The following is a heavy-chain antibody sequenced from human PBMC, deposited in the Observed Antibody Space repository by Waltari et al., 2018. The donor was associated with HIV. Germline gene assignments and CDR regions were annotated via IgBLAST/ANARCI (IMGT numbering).Heavy chain of an antibody. D-gene: IGHD3-16*01. CDR3: VRGFGNYGFYFDY. CDR2: IDHTGTS. Sequence: QVYLPQWGSGLLKPSETLSLTCAVYGGSFSGYYWTWIRQSPGRGLEWMGEIDHTGTSTYNPSLKCRVTMSVDTSKNQFSVNLKSVTVADTAVYYCVRGFGNYGFYFDYWGQGKLVSVSS. J-gene: IGHJ4*02. CDR1: GGSFSGYY. V-gene: IGHV4-34*02.